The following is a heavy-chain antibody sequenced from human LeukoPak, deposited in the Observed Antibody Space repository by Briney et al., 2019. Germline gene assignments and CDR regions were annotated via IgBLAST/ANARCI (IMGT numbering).Heavy chain of an antibody. V-gene: IGHV3-23*01. CDR2: ISGSGGST. Sequence: GGSLRLSCAASGFTFSSYAMSWVRQAPGKGLEWVSAISGSGGSTYYADSVKGRFTISRDNPKSTLYLQMNSLRAEDTAVYYCAKERWELLDYFDYWGQGTLVTVSS. D-gene: IGHD1-26*01. CDR1: GFTFSSYA. J-gene: IGHJ4*02. CDR3: AKERWELLDYFDY.